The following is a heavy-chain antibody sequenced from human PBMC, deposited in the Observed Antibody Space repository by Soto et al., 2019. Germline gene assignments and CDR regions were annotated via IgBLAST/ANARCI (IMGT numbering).Heavy chain of an antibody. CDR2: ISWNGRTI. J-gene: IGHJ4*02. Sequence: GGSLRLSCAASGFTFDNYAMHWVRQAPGKGLEWVSGISWNGRTIAYADSVKGRFTISRDNAKSTLYLQMNSLTVEDGAVYYCADSWLPTSYWGPGTLVTVS. CDR3: ADSWLPTSY. V-gene: IGHV3-9*01. CDR1: GFTFDNYA. D-gene: IGHD3-10*01.